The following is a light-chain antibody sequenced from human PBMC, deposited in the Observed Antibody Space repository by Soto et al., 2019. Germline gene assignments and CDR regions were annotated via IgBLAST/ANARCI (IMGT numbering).Light chain of an antibody. V-gene: IGKV3-15*01. CDR3: QQYGSSGT. J-gene: IGKJ5*01. CDR1: QSVSDN. CDR2: RAS. Sequence: EVLMTQSPDTLYVSPGERVTLSCRASQSVSDNLAWYQQKPGQGPRLLVYRASTRTLGIPARFSGSESGTEFTLTISRLEPEDFAVYYCQQYGSSGTFGQGTRLEIK.